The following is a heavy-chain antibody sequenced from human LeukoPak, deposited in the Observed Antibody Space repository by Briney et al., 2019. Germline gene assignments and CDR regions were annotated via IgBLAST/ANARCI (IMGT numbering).Heavy chain of an antibody. Sequence: SETLSLTCTVSGGSVGSGSYYWSWIRQPPGKGLEWIGYIYYSGSTNYNPSLKSRVTISVDTSKNQFSLKLSSVTAADTAVYYCARSTGSQLLWFGEFDYWGQGTLVTDSS. CDR2: IYYSGST. CDR1: GGSVGSGSYY. J-gene: IGHJ4*02. D-gene: IGHD3-10*01. V-gene: IGHV4-61*01. CDR3: ARSTGSQLLWFGEFDY.